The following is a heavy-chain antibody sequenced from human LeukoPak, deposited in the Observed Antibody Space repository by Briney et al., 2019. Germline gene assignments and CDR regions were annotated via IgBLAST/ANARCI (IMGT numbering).Heavy chain of an antibody. Sequence: SETLSLTCAVYGGSFSGYYWSWIRQPPGKGLEWIGEINHSGSTNYNPSLKSRVTISVDTSKNQFSLKLSSVTAADTAVYYCARDPHPYYMDVWGKGTTVTVSS. CDR2: INHSGST. CDR1: GGSFSGYY. CDR3: ARDPHPYYMDV. V-gene: IGHV4-34*01. J-gene: IGHJ6*03.